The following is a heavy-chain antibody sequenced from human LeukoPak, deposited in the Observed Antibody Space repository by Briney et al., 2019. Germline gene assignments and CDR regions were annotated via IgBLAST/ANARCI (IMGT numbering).Heavy chain of an antibody. J-gene: IGHJ4*02. CDR3: ARDYGYSGYGYSDY. CDR2: IMQDGSEK. Sequence: GGSLRLSCAASGFTFSSYWMGWVRQAPGKGLELVANIMQDGSEKYYVDSVKGRFSISRDNAKNSLYLQMNSLRAEDTAVYYCARDYGYSGYGYSDYWGQGTLVTVSS. V-gene: IGHV3-7*04. CDR1: GFTFSSYW. D-gene: IGHD5-12*01.